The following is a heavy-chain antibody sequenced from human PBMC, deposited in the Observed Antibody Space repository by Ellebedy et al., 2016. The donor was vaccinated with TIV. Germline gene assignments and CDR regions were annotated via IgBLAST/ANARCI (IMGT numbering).Heavy chain of an antibody. V-gene: IGHV4-59*02. J-gene: IGHJ6*02. CDR1: GASVSNYY. D-gene: IGHD5-18*01. CDR2: IYYSGST. CDR3: ARHQRHLWARNYYYYGMDV. Sequence: SETLSLTCTVSGASVSNYYWSWIRQPPGKGLEWIGYIYYSGSTNYNPSLKSRIPLSVDTSNNQFSLKVSSVTAADTAVYYCARHQRHLWARNYYYYGMDVWGQGTTVTVSS.